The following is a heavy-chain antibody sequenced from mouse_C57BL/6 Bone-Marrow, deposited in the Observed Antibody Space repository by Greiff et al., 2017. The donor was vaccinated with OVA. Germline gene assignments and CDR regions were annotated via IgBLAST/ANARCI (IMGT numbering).Heavy chain of an antibody. CDR3: ARWINSHFDY. J-gene: IGHJ2*01. V-gene: IGHV1-42*01. CDR2: INPSTGGT. D-gene: IGHD1-3*01. Sequence: VQLQQSGPELVKPGASVKISCKASGYSFTGYYMNWVKQSPEKSLEWIGEINPSTGGTTYNQKFKAKATLTVDKSSSTAYMQLKSLTSEDSAVYYCARWINSHFDYWGQGTTLTVSS. CDR1: GYSFTGYY.